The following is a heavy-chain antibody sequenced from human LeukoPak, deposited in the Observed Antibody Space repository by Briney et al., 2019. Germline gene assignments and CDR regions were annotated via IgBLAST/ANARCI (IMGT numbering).Heavy chain of an antibody. Sequence: GGSLRPSCAAPGFTFSNYAMSWVRQAPGKGLEWVSGISDSATNTYYADSVKGRFTISRDNSKNTLFLQMNSLRAEDTALYYCAKGIGRGLFPFDYWGQGTLVTVSS. CDR3: AKGIGRGLFPFDY. V-gene: IGHV3-23*01. CDR2: ISDSATNT. D-gene: IGHD3-16*01. CDR1: GFTFSNYA. J-gene: IGHJ4*02.